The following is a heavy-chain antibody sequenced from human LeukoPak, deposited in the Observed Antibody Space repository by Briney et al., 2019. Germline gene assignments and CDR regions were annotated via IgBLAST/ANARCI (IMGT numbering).Heavy chain of an antibody. CDR2: IIPIFGTA. D-gene: IGHD4-17*01. V-gene: IGHV1-69*05. CDR3: ARPPSGDYAGNNYYMDV. J-gene: IGHJ6*03. Sequence: SVKVSCKASGGTFSSYAISWVRQAPGQGLEWMGGIIPIFGTANYAQKFQGRVTITTDESTSTAYMELSSLRSEDTAVYYCARPPSGDYAGNNYYMDVWGKGTTVTVSS. CDR1: GGTFSSYA.